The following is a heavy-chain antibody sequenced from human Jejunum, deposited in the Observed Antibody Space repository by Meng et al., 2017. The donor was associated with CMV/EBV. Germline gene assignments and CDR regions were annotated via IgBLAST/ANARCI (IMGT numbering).Heavy chain of an antibody. CDR3: VKDPRDASITATTFRWFDP. CDR1: FSNYA. CDR2: LTGDGSTS. V-gene: IGHV3-23*01. D-gene: IGHD1-14*01. J-gene: IGHJ5*02. Sequence: FSNYAMGWIRQSSGKGLEWISALTGDGSTSYHADALKGRFTISRDNSKETLFLQMIGLRDEDTAVYYCVKDPRDASITATTFRWFDPWGQGTLVTVSS.